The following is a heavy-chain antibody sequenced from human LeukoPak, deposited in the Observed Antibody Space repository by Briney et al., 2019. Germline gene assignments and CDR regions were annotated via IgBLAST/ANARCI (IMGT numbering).Heavy chain of an antibody. CDR1: GFTFSNAW. J-gene: IGHJ4*02. CDR2: IKSKTDGGTT. D-gene: IGHD4-17*01. CDR3: TAYGGKSGLVDC. Sequence: GGPLRLSCAASGFTFSNAWMSWVRQAPGKGLEWVGRIKSKTDGGTTDYAAPVKGRFTISRDDSKNMLYLQMNSLKSEDTAVYYCTAYGGKSGLVDCWGQGTLVTVSS. V-gene: IGHV3-15*01.